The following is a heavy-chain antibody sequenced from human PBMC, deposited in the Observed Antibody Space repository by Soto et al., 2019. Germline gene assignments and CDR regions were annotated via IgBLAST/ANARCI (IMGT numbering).Heavy chain of an antibody. V-gene: IGHV1-18*01. CDR1: GYTFTAYS. CDR3: ARDLGRMVLLQSVSGS. J-gene: IGHJ5*02. D-gene: IGHD2-8*01. CDR2: ISVYNGNT. Sequence: QIQLVQSGAEVKKPGASVKVSCKASGYTFTAYSINWVRQAPGQGLEWMGWISVYNGNTNYAQKLQGRVTMTTDTSTITAYLELRSLTSDDTAMYYCARDLGRMVLLQSVSGSWCLGTLVTVSS.